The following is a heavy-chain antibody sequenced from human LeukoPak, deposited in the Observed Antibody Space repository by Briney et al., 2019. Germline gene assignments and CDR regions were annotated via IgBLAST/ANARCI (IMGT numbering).Heavy chain of an antibody. CDR2: ISDSGGST. Sequence: GGSLRLSCAASGFTFSSYAVSWVRQAPGQGLEWVSAISDSGGSTYYADSVKGRFTISRDNSKNTLYLQMNGLRAEDTAVYYCAKQDIRSSAWYDWGQGTLVTVSS. D-gene: IGHD6-19*01. CDR3: AKQDIRSSAWYD. J-gene: IGHJ4*02. V-gene: IGHV3-23*01. CDR1: GFTFSSYA.